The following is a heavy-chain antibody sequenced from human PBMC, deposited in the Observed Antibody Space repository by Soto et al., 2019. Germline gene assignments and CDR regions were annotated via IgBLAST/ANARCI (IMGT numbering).Heavy chain of an antibody. Sequence: QLQLQESGPGLVKPWETLSLTCTVSGDSISSSNYFWGWIRQPPGKGLEWIGTIFYSGSTYYNPSLTRRITIPVDTSKTPFSLRLTSVTAADPALYYWARRYGWLYFDYWGQGSLVTVSS. J-gene: IGHJ4*02. CDR1: GDSISSSNYF. CDR2: IFYSGST. CDR3: ARRYGWLYFDY. V-gene: IGHV4-39*01. D-gene: IGHD3-10*01.